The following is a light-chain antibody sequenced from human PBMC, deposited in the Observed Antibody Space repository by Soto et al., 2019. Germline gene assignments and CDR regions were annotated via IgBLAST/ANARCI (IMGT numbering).Light chain of an antibody. CDR1: QSASSSY. J-gene: IGKJ4*01. CDR2: GAS. Sequence: EIVLTQSPGTLSLSPGERATLSCRASQSASSSYLAWYQQKPGQAPRLLIYGASSRATGIPDRFSGSGSGTDFTLTISRLEPEDFAVYHCQQYGGSPLTFGGGTKVEIK. V-gene: IGKV3-20*01. CDR3: QQYGGSPLT.